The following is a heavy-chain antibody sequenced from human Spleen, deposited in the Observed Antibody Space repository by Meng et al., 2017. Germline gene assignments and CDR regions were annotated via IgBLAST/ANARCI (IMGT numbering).Heavy chain of an antibody. D-gene: IGHD4-17*01. CDR1: GGSISSDNYY. CDR2: IYYSGST. J-gene: IGHJ4*02. CDR3: AREATSTVTFDF. Sequence: QVQLQESGPGLVKPSQTLSLTCTVSGGSISSDNYYWSWIRQPPGKGLEWIGYIYYSGSTYYNPSLKSRVTMSVDTSKNQFSLKLSSVTAADTAVYYCAREATSTVTFDFWGQGTLVTVSS. V-gene: IGHV4-31*03.